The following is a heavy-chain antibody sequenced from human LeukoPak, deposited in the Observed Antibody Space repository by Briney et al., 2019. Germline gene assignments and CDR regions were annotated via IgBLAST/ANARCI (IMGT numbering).Heavy chain of an antibody. CDR2: IYYSGTT. CDR1: GASISSYY. Sequence: SETLSLTCTVSGASISSYYWSWIRQPPGKGLEWIGYIYYSGTTNYNPSLKSRVTISVDTSKNQFSLNLSSVTAADTAVYYCARGGGGEYSSGWYDYWGQGTLVTVSS. CDR3: ARGGGGEYSSGWYDY. V-gene: IGHV4-59*01. J-gene: IGHJ4*02. D-gene: IGHD6-19*01.